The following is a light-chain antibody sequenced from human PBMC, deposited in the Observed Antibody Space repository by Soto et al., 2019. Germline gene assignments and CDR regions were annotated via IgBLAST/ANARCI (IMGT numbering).Light chain of an antibody. CDR2: EGS. V-gene: IGLV2-23*01. Sequence: QSALTQPASVSGSPGQSITISCTGTSSDVGSYNLVSWYQQHPGKAPKLMIYEGSKRPSGVSNRFSGSKSGNTASLTISGLQDEDEADYYCCSYAGSSILFGGGTKLTVL. CDR1: SSDVGSYNL. J-gene: IGLJ2*01. CDR3: CSYAGSSIL.